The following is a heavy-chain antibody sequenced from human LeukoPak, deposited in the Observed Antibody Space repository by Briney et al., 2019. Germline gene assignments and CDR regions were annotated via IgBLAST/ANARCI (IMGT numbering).Heavy chain of an antibody. CDR1: GFTFSSYA. CDR2: ISSNGGST. D-gene: IGHD4-17*01. J-gene: IGHJ4*02. Sequence: GESLRLSCAASGFTFSSYAMHWVRQAPGKGLEYVSAISSNGGSTYYANSVKGRFTISRDNSKNTLYLQMGSLRAEDMAVYYCARDRGLYGDYSGFGYWGQGTLVTVSS. V-gene: IGHV3-64*01. CDR3: ARDRGLYGDYSGFGY.